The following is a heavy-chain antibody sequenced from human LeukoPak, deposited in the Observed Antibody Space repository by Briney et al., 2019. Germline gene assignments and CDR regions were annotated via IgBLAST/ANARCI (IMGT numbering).Heavy chain of an antibody. CDR1: GFTFDDYA. V-gene: IGHV3-9*01. J-gene: IGHJ4*02. Sequence: PGGSLRLSCAASGFTFDDYAMHWVRQAPGKGLEWVSGISWNSGSIGYADSVKGRFTFSRDNAKNSLYLQMNSLRAEDTALYYCAKDDSATVTTGFFDYWGQGTLVTVSS. CDR3: AKDDSATVTTGFFDY. CDR2: ISWNSGSI. D-gene: IGHD4-11*01.